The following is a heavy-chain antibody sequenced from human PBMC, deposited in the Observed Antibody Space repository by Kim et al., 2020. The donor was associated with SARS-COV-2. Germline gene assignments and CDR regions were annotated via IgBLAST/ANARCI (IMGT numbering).Heavy chain of an antibody. V-gene: IGHV4-39*07. CDR3: ARARSLTMVRGVSNWFDP. CDR1: GGSISSSSYY. CDR2: IYYSGST. D-gene: IGHD3-10*01. Sequence: SETLSLTCTVSGGSISSSSYYWGWIRQPPGKGLEWIGSIYYSGSTYYNPSLKSRVTISVDTSKNQFSLKLSSVTAADTAVYYCARARSLTMVRGVSNWFDPWGQGTLVTVSS. J-gene: IGHJ5*02.